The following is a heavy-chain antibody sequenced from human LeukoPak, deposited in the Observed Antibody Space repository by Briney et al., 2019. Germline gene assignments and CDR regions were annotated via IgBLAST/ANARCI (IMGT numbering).Heavy chain of an antibody. V-gene: IGHV4-59*08. Sequence: SETLSLTCTVSGGSISSYNWSWIRQPPGKGLEWIGYIYYSGSTNYNPSLKSRVTISVDTSKNQFSLKLSSVTAADTAVYYCARQSYDYGSGSHLDYWGQGTLVTVSS. CDR2: IYYSGST. CDR3: ARQSYDYGSGSHLDY. D-gene: IGHD3-10*01. J-gene: IGHJ4*02. CDR1: GGSISSYN.